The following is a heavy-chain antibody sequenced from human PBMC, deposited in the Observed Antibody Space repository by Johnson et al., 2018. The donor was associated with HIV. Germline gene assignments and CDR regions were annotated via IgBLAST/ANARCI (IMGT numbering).Heavy chain of an antibody. CDR1: GISFSYAL. CDR2: IKSKGSGGTI. V-gene: IGHV3-15*01. Sequence: VQLVESGGGVVQPGGSLRLSCAASGISFSYALMSWVRRAPWKGLEWVGRIKSKGSGGTIDYAAPVKDRFPISRDDSKNTLYLQMNSLKTEDTAVYYCAREVDYAVNTQHLDAFDIWGQGTMVTVSS. CDR3: AREVDYAVNTQHLDAFDI. J-gene: IGHJ3*02. D-gene: IGHD4-17*01.